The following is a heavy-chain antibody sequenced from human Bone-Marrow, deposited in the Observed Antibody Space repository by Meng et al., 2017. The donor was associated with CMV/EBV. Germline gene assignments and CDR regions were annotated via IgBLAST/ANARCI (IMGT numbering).Heavy chain of an antibody. Sequence: GESLKISCAASGFTFSSYAMSWVRQAPGKGLEWVSAISGSGGSTYYADSVKGRFTISRDNSKNTLYLQMNSLRAEDTAVYYCAKVFQSSVVVTRYWGQGTLVTGSS. CDR2: ISGSGGST. J-gene: IGHJ4*02. V-gene: IGHV3-23*01. CDR1: GFTFSSYA. CDR3: AKVFQSSVVVTRY. D-gene: IGHD4-23*01.